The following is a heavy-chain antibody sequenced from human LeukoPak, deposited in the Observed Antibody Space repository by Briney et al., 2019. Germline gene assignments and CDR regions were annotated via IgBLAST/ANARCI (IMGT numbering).Heavy chain of an antibody. V-gene: IGHV3-23*01. J-gene: IGHJ4*02. D-gene: IGHD3-10*01. CDR2: ISGSGGST. CDR1: GFTFSSYA. Sequence: GGSLRLSCAASGFTFSSYAMSWVRQAPGKGLEWVSAISGSGGSTYYADSVKGRFTISRDNSKNTLYLQMNSLRAEDTAVYYCAKDSRTLMVRGVIISYWGQGTLVTVSS. CDR3: AKDSRTLMVRGVIISY.